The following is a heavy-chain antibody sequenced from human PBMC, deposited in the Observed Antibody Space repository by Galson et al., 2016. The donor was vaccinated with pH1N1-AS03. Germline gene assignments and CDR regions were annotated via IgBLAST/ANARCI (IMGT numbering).Heavy chain of an antibody. J-gene: IGHJ4*02. Sequence: QSGAEVKQPGESLKISCKASGYLFTNYWIAWVRQMPGKGLEWMGIIYPSDSDARYSPSFQGQVTFSADKSTSTASLHLTTLKAADSAIYYCARPTSPTIPPYHFDSWGRGTLSPSPQ. CDR3: ARPTSPTIPPYHFDS. CDR2: IYPSDSDA. V-gene: IGHV5-51*01. D-gene: IGHD2-2*01. CDR1: GYLFTNYW.